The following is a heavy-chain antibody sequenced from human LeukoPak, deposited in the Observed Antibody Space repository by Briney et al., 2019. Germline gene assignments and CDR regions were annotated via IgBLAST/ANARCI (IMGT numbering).Heavy chain of an antibody. CDR3: AKDENGEWELLRTFDY. D-gene: IGHD1-26*01. Sequence: PGGSLRLSCAASGFTFSSYAMHWVRQAPGKGLEWVAVISYDGSNKYYADSVKGRFTISRDNSKNTLYLQMNSLRAEDTAVYYCAKDENGEWELLRTFDYWGQGTLVTVSS. CDR2: ISYDGSNK. J-gene: IGHJ4*02. CDR1: GFTFSSYA. V-gene: IGHV3-30*04.